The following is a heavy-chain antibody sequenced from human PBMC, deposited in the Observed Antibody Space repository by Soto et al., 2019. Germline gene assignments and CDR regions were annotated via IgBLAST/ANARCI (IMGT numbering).Heavy chain of an antibody. J-gene: IGHJ4*02. CDR3: GRESNSMVDF. V-gene: IGHV5-10-1*01. D-gene: IGHD2-21*01. Sequence: PGESLKISCKGSGYTFTSYFIAWVRQMPGKGLEGRGRIDPTDSYTTYNPSFEGHFTLSADKSSDTVYVQWATEKASDTAIYFCGRESNSMVDFWGRGTLVSVSS. CDR2: IDPTDSYT. CDR1: GYTFTSYF.